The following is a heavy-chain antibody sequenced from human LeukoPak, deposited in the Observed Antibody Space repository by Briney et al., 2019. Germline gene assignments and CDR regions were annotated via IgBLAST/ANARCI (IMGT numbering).Heavy chain of an antibody. J-gene: IGHJ4*02. CDR2: IYYSGST. V-gene: IGHV4-59*01. Sequence: SETLSLTCTVSGGSISSYYWSWIRQPPGKGLEWIGYIYYSGSTNYNPSLKSRVTISVDTSKNQFSLKLSSVTAADTAVYYCARASLEYSSGWYAGLFDYWGQGTLVTVSS. D-gene: IGHD6-19*01. CDR1: GGSISSYY. CDR3: ARASLEYSSGWYAGLFDY.